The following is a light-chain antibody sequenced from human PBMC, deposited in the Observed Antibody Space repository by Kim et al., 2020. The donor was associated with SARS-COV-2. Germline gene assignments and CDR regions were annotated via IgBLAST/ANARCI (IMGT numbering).Light chain of an antibody. J-gene: IGKJ2*01. CDR3: QQYDSHPYT. CDR1: QSVSSW. V-gene: IGKV1-5*03. CDR2: KAS. Sequence: DIQMTQSPSILSASVGDRVTITCRASQSVSSWLAWYQQKPGKAPKLLISKASSLEGGVPSRFSGRGSGTEFTLTINTLQPDDFATYSCQQYDSHPYTFGQGTKLEI.